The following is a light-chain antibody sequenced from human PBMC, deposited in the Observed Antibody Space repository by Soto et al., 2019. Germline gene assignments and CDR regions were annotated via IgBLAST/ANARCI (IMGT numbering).Light chain of an antibody. J-gene: IGLJ1*01. CDR3: SSYTTSYFYV. CDR2: GVK. V-gene: IGLV2-14*01. CDR1: GRDIGAYDY. Sequence: QSVLTQPASVSGSPGQSITISCTGSGRDIGAYDYVSWYQQHPGKAPKLLIYGVKNRPSGVSDRFSASKSAFTASLTISGLQAEDEAHYYCSSYTTSYFYVFGPGTKLTVL.